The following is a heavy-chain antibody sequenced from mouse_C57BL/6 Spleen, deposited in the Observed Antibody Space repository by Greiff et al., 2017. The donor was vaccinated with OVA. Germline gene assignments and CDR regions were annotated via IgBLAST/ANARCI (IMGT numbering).Heavy chain of an antibody. CDR1: GYSFTGYY. J-gene: IGHJ4*01. V-gene: IGHV1-42*01. CDR2: INPSTGGT. D-gene: IGHD2-5*01. CDR3: ARSYYSNPYYAMDY. Sequence: EVQRVESGPELVKPGASVKISCKASGYSFTGYYMNWVKQSPEKSLEWIGEINPSTGGTTYNQKFKAKATLTVDKSSSTAYMQLKSLTSEDSAVYYCARSYYSNPYYAMDYWGQGTSVTVSS.